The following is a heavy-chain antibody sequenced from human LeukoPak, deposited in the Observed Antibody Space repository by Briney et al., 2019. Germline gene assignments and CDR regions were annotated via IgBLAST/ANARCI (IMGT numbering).Heavy chain of an antibody. Sequence: GGSLRLFCAASGFTFSSYGMHWVRQAPGKGLEWVAVISYDGSNKYYADSVKGRFTISRDNAKNSLYLQMNSLRTEDTAMYFCAREAYGSGHRYSDFWGQGTLVTVSS. CDR2: ISYDGSNK. D-gene: IGHD6-19*01. CDR1: GFTFSSYG. V-gene: IGHV3-30*03. CDR3: AREAYGSGHRYSDF. J-gene: IGHJ4*02.